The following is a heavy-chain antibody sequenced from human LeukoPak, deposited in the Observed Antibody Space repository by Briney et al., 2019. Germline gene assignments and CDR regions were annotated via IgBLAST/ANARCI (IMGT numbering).Heavy chain of an antibody. CDR1: GFTFSSYA. CDR3: AKDLWTDSSGWNYFDY. J-gene: IGHJ4*02. Sequence: GGSLRLSCAASGFTFSSYAMGWVRQAPGKGLEWVSCITNSGGGTYYADSVKGRFTISRDNSKSTLYLQMNSLRAEDTAVYYCAKDLWTDSSGWNYFDYWGQGALVTVSS. CDR2: ITNSGGGT. V-gene: IGHV3-23*01. D-gene: IGHD6-19*01.